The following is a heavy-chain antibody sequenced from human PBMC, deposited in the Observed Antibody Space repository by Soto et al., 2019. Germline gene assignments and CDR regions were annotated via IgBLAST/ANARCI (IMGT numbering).Heavy chain of an antibody. CDR3: ARRGDTAMVEETWFDP. CDR2: IYYSGST. J-gene: IGHJ5*02. D-gene: IGHD5-18*01. CDR1: GGSISSYY. V-gene: IGHV4-59*08. Sequence: SDTLSLTCTVSGGSISSYYWSWIRQPPGKGLEWIGYIYYSGSTNYNPSLKSRVTISVDTSKNQFSLKLSSVTAADTAVYYCARRGDTAMVEETWFDPWGQGTLVTVSS.